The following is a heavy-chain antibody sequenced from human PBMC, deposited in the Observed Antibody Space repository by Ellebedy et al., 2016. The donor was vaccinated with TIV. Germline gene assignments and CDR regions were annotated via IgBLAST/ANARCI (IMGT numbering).Heavy chain of an antibody. CDR2: ISGSGGST. CDR1: GFTFSSYA. D-gene: IGHD3-22*01. V-gene: IGHV3-23*01. J-gene: IGHJ4*02. Sequence: PGGSLRLSCAASGFTFSSYAMSWVRQAPGKGLEGVAAISGSGGSTYYADSVKVRFTISRDNSKNTLDLQMNSLRAEDTAVYYCAKGSDYYDSSGYSTDFRYWGQGTLVTVSS. CDR3: AKGSDYYDSSGYSTDFRY.